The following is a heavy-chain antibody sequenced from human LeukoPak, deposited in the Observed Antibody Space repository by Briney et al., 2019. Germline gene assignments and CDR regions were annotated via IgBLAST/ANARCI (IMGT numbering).Heavy chain of an antibody. D-gene: IGHD3-22*01. CDR1: GYTFTSYG. V-gene: IGHV1-18*01. CDR2: ISAYNGNT. CDR3: ASTLYYDSSGLAWD. Sequence: GASVKVSCKASGYTFTSYGISWVRQAPGQGLEWLGWISAYNGNTNYAQKLQGRVTMTTDTSTSTAYMELRSLRSDDTAVYYCASTLYYDSSGLAWDWGQGTPVTVSS. J-gene: IGHJ4*02.